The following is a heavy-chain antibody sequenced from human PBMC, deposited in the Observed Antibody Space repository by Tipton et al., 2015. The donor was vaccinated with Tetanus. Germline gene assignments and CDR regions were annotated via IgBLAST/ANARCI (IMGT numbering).Heavy chain of an antibody. Sequence: LRLSCAVYGGSFSAYYWSWIRQSPGKGLEWIGEINHSGSTTYSPSFKSRVTISVDTPKNQFSLKLTSLTVADTAVYYCARTPDYYYGMDVWGQGTTVTVSS. V-gene: IGHV4-34*01. J-gene: IGHJ6*02. CDR2: INHSGST. CDR3: ARTPDYYYGMDV. CDR1: GGSFSAYY.